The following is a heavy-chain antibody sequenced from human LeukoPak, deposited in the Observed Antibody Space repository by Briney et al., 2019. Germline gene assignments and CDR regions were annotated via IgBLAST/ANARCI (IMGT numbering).Heavy chain of an antibody. J-gene: IGHJ6*02. CDR3: ATARYCSSTSCRRGKAYYYGMDV. V-gene: IGHV1-24*01. D-gene: IGHD2-2*01. CDR2: FDPEDGET. CDR1: GYTLTELS. Sequence: VASVKVSCKVSGYTLTELSMHWVRQAPGKGLEWMGGFDPEDGETIYAQKFQGRVTMTEDTSTDTAYMELSSLRSEDTAVYYCATARYCSSTSCRRGKAYYYGMDVWGQGTTVTVSS.